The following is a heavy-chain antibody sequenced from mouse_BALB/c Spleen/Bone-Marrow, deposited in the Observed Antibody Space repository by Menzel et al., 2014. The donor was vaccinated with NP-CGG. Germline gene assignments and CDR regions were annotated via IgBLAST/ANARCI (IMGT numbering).Heavy chain of an antibody. Sequence: QVQLQQSGAELVRPGTSVKVSCKASGYAFTNYLIEWVQQRPGQGLEWIGVINPGSGGSNYNEKFKGKATLTADKSSSTAYMQLSSMTSDDSAIYCCARWNYDMDYWGQGTSVTVSS. CDR1: GYAFTNYL. CDR2: INPGSGGS. J-gene: IGHJ4*01. V-gene: IGHV1-54*01. CDR3: ARWNYDMDY.